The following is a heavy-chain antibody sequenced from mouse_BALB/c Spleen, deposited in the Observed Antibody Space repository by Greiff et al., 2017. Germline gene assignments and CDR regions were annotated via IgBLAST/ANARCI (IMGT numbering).Heavy chain of an antibody. V-gene: IGHV14-1*02. J-gene: IGHJ4*01. CDR2: IDPENGNT. CDR3: YYYAMDY. CDR1: GFNIKDYY. Sequence: EVKLQESGAELVRPGALVKLSCKASGFNIKDYYMHWVKQRPEQGLEWIGWIDPENGNTIYDPKFQGKASITADTSSNTAYLQLSSLTSEDTAVYYCYYYAMDYWGQGTSVTVSS.